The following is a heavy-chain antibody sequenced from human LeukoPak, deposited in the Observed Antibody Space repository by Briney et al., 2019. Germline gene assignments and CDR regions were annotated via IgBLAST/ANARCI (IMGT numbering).Heavy chain of an antibody. J-gene: IGHJ4*02. Sequence: ASVKVSCKASGYTFTGYYMHWVRQAPGQGLEWMGWINPNSGGTNYAQKFQGRVTMTRDTSISTDYMELSRLRSDDTAVYYCARAEKYSSSWYYFDYWGQGTLVTVSS. CDR2: INPNSGGT. CDR3: ARAEKYSSSWYYFDY. CDR1: GYTFTGYY. V-gene: IGHV1-2*02. D-gene: IGHD6-13*01.